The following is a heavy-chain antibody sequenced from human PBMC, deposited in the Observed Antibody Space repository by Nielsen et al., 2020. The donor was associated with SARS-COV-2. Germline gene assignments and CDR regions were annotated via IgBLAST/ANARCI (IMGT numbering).Heavy chain of an antibody. V-gene: IGHV3-64D*08. CDR1: GFTFSSYA. Sequence: GESLKISCSASGFTFSSYAMHWVRQAPGKGLEYVSAISSNGGSTYYADSVKGRFTISRDNSKNTLYLQMSSLRAEDTAVYYCVPYCSSTSCYPFDYWGRGTLVTVSS. D-gene: IGHD2-2*01. J-gene: IGHJ4*02. CDR3: VPYCSSTSCYPFDY. CDR2: ISSNGGST.